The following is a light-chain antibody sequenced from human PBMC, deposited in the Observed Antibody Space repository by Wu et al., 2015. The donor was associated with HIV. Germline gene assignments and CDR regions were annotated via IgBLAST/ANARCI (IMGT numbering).Light chain of an antibody. CDR1: QNIRSN. CDR3: QHYGTSPQVT. V-gene: IGKV3-20*01. Sequence: EIVMTQSPAVLSVSPGERATLSCRASQNIRSNLAWYQQRPGQAPRLLIYGASSRATGIPDRFSGSASGRDFTLTINRLETEDFAVYYCQHYGTSPQVTFGGGTKVEIK. CDR2: GAS. J-gene: IGKJ4*01.